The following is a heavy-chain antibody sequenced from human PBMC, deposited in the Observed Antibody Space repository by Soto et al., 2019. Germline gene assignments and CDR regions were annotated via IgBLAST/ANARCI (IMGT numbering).Heavy chain of an antibody. D-gene: IGHD4-17*01. Sequence: XSVKVSCKASGYTFTGYYMHWVRQAPGQGLEWMGWINPNSGGTNYAQKFQGRVTMTRDTSISTVYLELSRLRSDDTAVYYCARGGRRLRLPMYGLDVWGQGTTVTVSS. V-gene: IGHV1-2*02. CDR2: INPNSGGT. CDR3: ARGGRRLRLPMYGLDV. J-gene: IGHJ6*02. CDR1: GYTFTGYY.